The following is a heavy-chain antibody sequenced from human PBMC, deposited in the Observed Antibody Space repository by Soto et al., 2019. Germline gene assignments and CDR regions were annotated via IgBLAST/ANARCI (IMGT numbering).Heavy chain of an antibody. CDR1: GFRFSSYA. J-gene: IGHJ4*02. CDR2: ISGRDGST. Sequence: EVQLLESGGGLVHPGGSLRLSCVASGFRFSSYAMSWVRQAPGEGLEWVSVISGRDGSTYYADFVKGRFTTSRDDSRNTLYLQMHSLRAEDTAVYYCARDRERDAWYEDYWGQGTLVTVSS. V-gene: IGHV3-23*01. D-gene: IGHD6-13*01. CDR3: ARDRERDAWYEDY.